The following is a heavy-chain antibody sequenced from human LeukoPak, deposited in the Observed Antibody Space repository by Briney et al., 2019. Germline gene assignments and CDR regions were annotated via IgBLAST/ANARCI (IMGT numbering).Heavy chain of an antibody. J-gene: IGHJ4*02. Sequence: GGSLRLSCAASGFTFSDYYMSWIRQAPGKGLEWVSYISSSGSTIYYADSVKGRFTISRDNAKNSLYLQMNSLRAEDTAVYYCAKWARGLLGELYFDYWGQGTLVTVSS. CDR3: AKWARGLLGELYFDY. CDR2: ISSSGSTI. CDR1: GFTFSDYY. V-gene: IGHV3-11*01. D-gene: IGHD3-16*01.